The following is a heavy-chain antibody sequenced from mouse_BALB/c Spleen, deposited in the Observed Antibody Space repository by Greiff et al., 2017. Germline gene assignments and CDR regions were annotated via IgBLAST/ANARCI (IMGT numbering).Heavy chain of an antibody. D-gene: IGHD1-1*01. CDR2: IYPGSGNT. CDR3: ARDYGSIYWYFDV. Sequence: LMESGPELVKPGASVKISCKASGYTFTDYYINWVKQKPGQGLEWIGWIYPGSGNTKYNEKFKGKATLTVDTSSSTAYMQLSSLTSEDTAVYFCARDYGSIYWYFDVWGAGTTVTVSS. J-gene: IGHJ1*01. CDR1: GYTFTDYY. V-gene: IGHV1-84*02.